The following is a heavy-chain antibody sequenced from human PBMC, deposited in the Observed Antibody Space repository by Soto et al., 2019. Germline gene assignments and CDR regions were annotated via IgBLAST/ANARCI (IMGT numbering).Heavy chain of an antibody. V-gene: IGHV3-30*18. D-gene: IGHD3-22*01. J-gene: IGHJ3*02. Sequence: QVQLVESGGGVVQPGRSLRLSCAASGFTFSSYGMHWVRQAPGKGLEWVAVISYDGSNKYYADSVKGRFTISGDNSKNTQYLQMNSLSAEDTDVYYCAKIPNYYYDSSGYYGAAAFDIWGQGTMVTVSS. CDR3: AKIPNYYYDSSGYYGAAAFDI. CDR2: ISYDGSNK. CDR1: GFTFSSYG.